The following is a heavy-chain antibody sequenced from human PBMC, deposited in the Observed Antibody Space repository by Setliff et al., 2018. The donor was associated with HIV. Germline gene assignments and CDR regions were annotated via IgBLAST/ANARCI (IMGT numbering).Heavy chain of an antibody. CDR2: IYYSGNI. J-gene: IGHJ4*02. D-gene: IGHD3-22*01. CDR1: GGSISSSSYY. V-gene: IGHV4-39*02. CDR3: TRGYDSSGYAFDS. Sequence: PSETLSLTCTVSGGSISSSSYYWGWIRQPPGKGLEWIGSIYYSGNIYYNPSLKNEVTISVDTSKNHLSLKLSSVTAADTAVYYCTRGYDSSGYAFDSWGQGTLVTVSS.